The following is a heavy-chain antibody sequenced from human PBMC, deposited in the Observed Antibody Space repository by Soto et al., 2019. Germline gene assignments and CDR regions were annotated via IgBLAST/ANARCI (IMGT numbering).Heavy chain of an antibody. CDR2: IDHNGIT. CDR3: VRLNRDYYYYGMDV. J-gene: IGHJ6*02. Sequence: PSETLSLTCAVSSDSISNSKWWTWVRQTPGKGLEWIGKIDHNGITNYNPSLESRVTILKDNSKNQLSLKLSSVTGADSAVYYCVRLNRDYYYYGMDVWGQGATVTVSS. V-gene: IGHV4-4*02. CDR1: SDSISNSKW.